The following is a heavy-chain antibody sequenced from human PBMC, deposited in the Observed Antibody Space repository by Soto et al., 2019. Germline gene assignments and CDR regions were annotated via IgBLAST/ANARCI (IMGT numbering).Heavy chain of an antibody. CDR1: GFTFSSYW. J-gene: IGHJ4*02. D-gene: IGHD3-22*01. CDR2: INSDGSST. V-gene: IGHV3-74*01. CDR3: ARSRAYDSSGYYYGLARRFNDY. Sequence: PGGSLRLSCAASGFTFSSYWMHWVRQAPGKGLVWVSRINSDGSSTSYADSVKGRFTISRDNAKNTLYLHMNSLRAEDTAVYYCARSRAYDSSGYYYGLARRFNDYWGQGTLVTVSS.